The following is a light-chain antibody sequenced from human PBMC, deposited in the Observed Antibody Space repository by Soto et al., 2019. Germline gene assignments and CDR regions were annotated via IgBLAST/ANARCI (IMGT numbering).Light chain of an antibody. CDR3: LLYYGGAQLV. V-gene: IGLV7-43*01. CDR1: TGAVTSGNY. J-gene: IGLJ3*02. Sequence: QTVVTQEPSLTVSPGGTVTLTCASSTGAVTSGNYPSWFQQRPGQAPRTLIYTTNSKRSWTPARFSGSLLGDKAALTLSGVQPEDEADYYCLLYYGGAQLVFGGGTKLTVL. CDR2: TTN.